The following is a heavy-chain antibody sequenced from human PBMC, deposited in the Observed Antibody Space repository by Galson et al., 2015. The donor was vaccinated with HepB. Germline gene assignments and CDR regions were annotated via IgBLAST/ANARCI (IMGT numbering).Heavy chain of an antibody. V-gene: IGHV1-3*01. CDR1: GYTFTTYI. J-gene: IGHJ5*02. CDR3: ARGSGSGQRYFDP. CDR2: INAGNGNT. Sequence: SVKVSCKASGYTFTTYIIHWVRQAPGQRLEWMGWINAGNGNTRYSQNFQDRITIISDTSASTAYMELSSLKSEDTAVYYCARGSGSGQRYFDPWGQGTLVTVSS. D-gene: IGHD3-10*01.